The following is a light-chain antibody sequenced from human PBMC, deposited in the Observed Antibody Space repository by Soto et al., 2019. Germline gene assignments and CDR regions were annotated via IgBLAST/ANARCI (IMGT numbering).Light chain of an antibody. V-gene: IGKV3-20*01. J-gene: IGKJ3*01. Sequence: EIVLTQSPGTLSLSPGERATLSCRASQSVTRSYLAWYQQKPGQAPRLLIYGASSRATGIPDRFSGSGSGTDFTLTISRLEPEDFAVYYCQQYGSSSFPFGPGTKVDIQ. CDR1: QSVTRSY. CDR2: GAS. CDR3: QQYGSSSFP.